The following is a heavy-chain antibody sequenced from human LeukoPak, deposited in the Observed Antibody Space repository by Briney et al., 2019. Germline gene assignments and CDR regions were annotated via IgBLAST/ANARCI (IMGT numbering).Heavy chain of an antibody. CDR3: AKVLHRYCSGGSCYSLDY. CDR2: ISGSGGST. V-gene: IGHV3-23*01. Sequence: PGASLRLSCAASGFTFSRYAMSWVRQAPGKGLEWVSAISGSGGSTYYADSVKGRFTISRDNSKNTLYLQMNSLRAEDTAVYYCAKVLHRYCSGGSCYSLDYWGQGTLVTVSS. CDR1: GFTFSRYA. D-gene: IGHD2-15*01. J-gene: IGHJ4*02.